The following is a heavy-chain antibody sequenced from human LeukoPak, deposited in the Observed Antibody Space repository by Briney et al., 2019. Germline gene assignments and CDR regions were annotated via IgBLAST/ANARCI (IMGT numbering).Heavy chain of an antibody. J-gene: IGHJ4*02. CDR3: AREMATIGERYFDY. D-gene: IGHD5-24*01. CDR2: IYNSGNI. V-gene: IGHV4-4*07. CDR1: GGSISGNY. Sequence: SETLSLTCTVSGGSISGNYWSWIRQPAGKGLEWIGRIYNSGNINYNPSLKSRATMSVDASKNQFSLKLSSVTAADTAIYYCAREMATIGERYFDYWGQGTLVTVSS.